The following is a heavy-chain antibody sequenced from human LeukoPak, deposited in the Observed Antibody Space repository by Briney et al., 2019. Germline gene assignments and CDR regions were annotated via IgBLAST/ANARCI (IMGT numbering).Heavy chain of an antibody. CDR1: GYTFTSYG. CDR2: ISAYNGNT. Sequence: ASVKVSCKASGYTFTSYGISWVRQAPGQGLEWMGWISAYNGNTNYAQKLQGRVTMTTDTSTSTAYMELRSLRSDDTAVYYCASDGYYGSGSPTRNDYWGQGTLVTVSS. J-gene: IGHJ4*02. CDR3: ASDGYYGSGSPTRNDY. D-gene: IGHD3-10*01. V-gene: IGHV1-18*01.